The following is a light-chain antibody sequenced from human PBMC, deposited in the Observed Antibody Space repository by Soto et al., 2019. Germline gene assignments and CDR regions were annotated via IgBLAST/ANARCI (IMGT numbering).Light chain of an antibody. CDR3: QQRSNWPPLT. CDR2: GAS. Sequence: EIVLTQSPATLSLSPGERATLSCRASQSVNSYLAWYQHKPGQAPRLLIYGASNRATGIPARFSGSGSGTDFTLTISSLEPEDFAVYYCQQRSNWPPLTFGQGTHWRL. J-gene: IGKJ5*01. V-gene: IGKV3-11*01. CDR1: QSVNSY.